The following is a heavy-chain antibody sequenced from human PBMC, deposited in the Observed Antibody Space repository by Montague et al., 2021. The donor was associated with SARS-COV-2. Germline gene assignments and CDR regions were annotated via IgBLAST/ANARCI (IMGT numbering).Heavy chain of an antibody. V-gene: IGHV4-4*07. J-gene: IGHJ6*02. D-gene: IGHD4/OR15-4a*01. CDR3: ARDHMTILFMVYYGMDV. CDR2: IYPSGST. CDR1: GGSISSYY. Sequence: SETLSLTCTVSGGSISSYYWCWIRQPAGQGLEWIWRIYPSGSTKYNPSLKSRVTMSVDTSKNQFPLKLSSVTAADTAVYYCARDHMTILFMVYYGMDVWGQGTTVTVSS.